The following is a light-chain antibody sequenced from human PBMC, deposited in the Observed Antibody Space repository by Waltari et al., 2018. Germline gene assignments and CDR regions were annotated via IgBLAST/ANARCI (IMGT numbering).Light chain of an antibody. CDR1: QRVGKF. V-gene: IGKV3-20*01. CDR3: QHYVRLPAT. J-gene: IGKJ1*01. Sequence: EIVLTQSPGTLSLSPGESATLSCWASQRVGKFLAWYQQKPGQAPRLLIYGASSRATGIPDRFSGSGSGTDFSLTINRLEPEDFAVYYCQHYVRLPATFGQGTKVEI. CDR2: GAS.